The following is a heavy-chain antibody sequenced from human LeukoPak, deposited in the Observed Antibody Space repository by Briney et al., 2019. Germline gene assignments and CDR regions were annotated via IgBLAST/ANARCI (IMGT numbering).Heavy chain of an antibody. CDR3: TREVWGSTFPDY. CDR1: GYSISSGYF. J-gene: IGHJ4*02. V-gene: IGHV4-38-2*02. D-gene: IGHD7-27*01. Sequence: SETLSLTCSVSGYSISSGYFWGWIRQPPGRGPEWIATTHHSGATYYNPSLKSRVTPSVDTSKNQVSLKMTSVTAADTAVYYCTREVWGSTFPDYWGQGTLVTVSS. CDR2: THHSGAT.